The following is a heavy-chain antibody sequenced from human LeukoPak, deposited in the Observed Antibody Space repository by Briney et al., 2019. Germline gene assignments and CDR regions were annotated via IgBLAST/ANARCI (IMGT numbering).Heavy chain of an antibody. CDR3: ARYAGRFDY. D-gene: IGHD6-13*01. V-gene: IGHV4-59*11. CDR1: GGSISSHY. CDR2: IYYSGST. J-gene: IGHJ4*02. Sequence: PSETLSPTCTVSGGSISSHYWSWIRQPPGKGLEWIGYIYYSGSTNYNPSLKSRVTISVDTSKNQFSLKLSSVTAADTAVYYCARYAGRFDYWGQGTLVTVSS.